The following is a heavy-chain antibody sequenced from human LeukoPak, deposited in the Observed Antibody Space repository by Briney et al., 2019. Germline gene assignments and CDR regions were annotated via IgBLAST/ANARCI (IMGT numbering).Heavy chain of an antibody. J-gene: IGHJ4*02. CDR1: GYTFTGYY. CDR3: ARWPKAKEDSSELRFDY. Sequence: GASVKVSCKASGYTFTGYYMHWVRRAPGQGLEWMGWINPNSGGTNYAQKFQGRVTMTRDTSISTAYMELSRLRSDDTAVYYCARWPKAKEDSSELRFDYWGQGTLVTVSS. V-gene: IGHV1-2*02. D-gene: IGHD6-19*01. CDR2: INPNSGGT.